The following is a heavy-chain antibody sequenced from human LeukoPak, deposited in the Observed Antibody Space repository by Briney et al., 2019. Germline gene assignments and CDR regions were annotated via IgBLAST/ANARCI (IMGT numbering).Heavy chain of an antibody. CDR3: GRSGYYDSSIDY. Sequence: SETLSLTCSVSGGSIMSYNHYWGWIRQPPGKGLEWIGYIHDTGSTKNNPSLRSRVTISVDPSKNQVSLKMRFVTAADTAVYYCGRSGYYDSSIDYWGQGTLVTVSS. D-gene: IGHD3-22*01. CDR2: IHDTGST. CDR1: GGSIMSYNHY. V-gene: IGHV4-61*01. J-gene: IGHJ4*02.